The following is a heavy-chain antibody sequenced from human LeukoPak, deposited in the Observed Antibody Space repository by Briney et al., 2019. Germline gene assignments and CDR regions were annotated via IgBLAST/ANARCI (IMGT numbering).Heavy chain of an antibody. CDR2: IYPGDSDT. CDR1: GYSFTSYW. V-gene: IGHV5-51*01. CDR3: AIQQYHNWFDP. J-gene: IGHJ5*02. D-gene: IGHD4-11*01. Sequence: GESLKISCKGSGYSFTSYWIGWVRQMRGQGMEWMGSIYPGDSDTRYSLSFQGQVTISADKSISTAYLQWSSLKASDTAMYYCAIQQYHNWFDPWGQGTLVTVSS.